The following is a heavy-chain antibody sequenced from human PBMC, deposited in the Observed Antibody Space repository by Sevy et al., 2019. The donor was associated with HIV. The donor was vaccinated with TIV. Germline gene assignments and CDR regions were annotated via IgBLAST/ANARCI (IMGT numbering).Heavy chain of an antibody. CDR1: GGPISSGGYY. D-gene: IGHD6-13*01. V-gene: IGHV4-31*03. CDR2: IYYSGST. Sequence: SETLSLTCTVSGGPISSGGYYWSWIRQHPGKGLEWIGYIYYSGSTYYNPSLKSRVTISVDTSKNQFSPKLSSVTAADTAVYYCARDKVAAAGFHYYGMDVWGQGTTVTVSS. J-gene: IGHJ6*02. CDR3: ARDKVAAAGFHYYGMDV.